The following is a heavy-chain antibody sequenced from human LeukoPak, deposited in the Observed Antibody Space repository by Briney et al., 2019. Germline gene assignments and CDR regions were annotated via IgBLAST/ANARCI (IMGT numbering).Heavy chain of an antibody. CDR3: ARQEVAAVSHWFDP. J-gene: IGHJ5*02. Sequence: PSETLSLTCTVSGGSISSYYWSWIRQPPGKGLEWIGYIYYTGITKYNPSLKSRVTVSVDTSKNQFSLELSSVTAGDTAVYYCARQEVAAVSHWFDPWGQGTLVTVSS. D-gene: IGHD2-15*01. V-gene: IGHV4-59*08. CDR2: IYYTGIT. CDR1: GGSISSYY.